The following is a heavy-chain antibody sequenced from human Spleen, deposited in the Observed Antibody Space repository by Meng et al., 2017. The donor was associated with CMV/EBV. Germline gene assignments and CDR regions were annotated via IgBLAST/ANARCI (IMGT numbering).Heavy chain of an antibody. CDR3: ARCLGYCSGVNCYPRGNGMDF. Sequence: GESLKISCVASGFTFSGYEMNWVRQDPGKGLEWVSYISSGGSSIFYADSVKGRFTISRDNAKNSLHLQMNSLRAEDTAVYFCARCLGYCSGVNCYPRGNGMDFWGQGTTVTVSS. CDR1: GFTFSGYE. CDR2: ISSGGSSI. J-gene: IGHJ6*02. D-gene: IGHD2-15*01. V-gene: IGHV3-48*03.